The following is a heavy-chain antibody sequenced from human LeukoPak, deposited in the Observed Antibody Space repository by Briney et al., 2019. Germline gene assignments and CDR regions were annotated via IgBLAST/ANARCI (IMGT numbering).Heavy chain of an antibody. CDR3: ARVATSSSWYSEFDY. CDR2: ISAYNGNT. V-gene: IGHV1-18*01. Sequence: GASVKVSCKASGYTFTSYGISWVRQAPGQGLEWMGWISAYNGNTNYGQKLQGRVTMTTDTSTRTAYMELRSLRSDDTAVYYCARVATSSSWYSEFDYWGQGTLVTVSS. D-gene: IGHD6-13*01. J-gene: IGHJ4*02. CDR1: GYTFTSYG.